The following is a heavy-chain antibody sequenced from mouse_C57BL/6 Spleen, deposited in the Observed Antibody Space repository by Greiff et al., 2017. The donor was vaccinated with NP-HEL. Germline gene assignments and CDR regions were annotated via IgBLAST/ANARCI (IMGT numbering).Heavy chain of an antibody. J-gene: IGHJ4*01. V-gene: IGHV3-6*01. D-gene: IGHD2-2*01. Sequence: VQLKESGPGLVKPSQSLSLTCSVTGYSITSGYYWNWIRQFPGNKLEWMGYISYDGSNNYNPSLKNRISITRDTSKNQFFLKLNSVTTEDTATYYCAKEWVTTDAMDYWGQGTSVTVSS. CDR3: AKEWVTTDAMDY. CDR1: GYSITSGYY. CDR2: ISYDGSN.